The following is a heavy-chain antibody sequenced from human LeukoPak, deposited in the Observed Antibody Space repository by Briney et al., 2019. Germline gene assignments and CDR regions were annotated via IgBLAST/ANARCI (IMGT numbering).Heavy chain of an antibody. D-gene: IGHD6-19*01. Sequence: GGSLRLSCAVSGFTYSICDMQWVRQVPGEDLEWVSVIETAGDSYYSDSVKGRFTISRENAKNSLYLQMTSLRAGDTAVYYCARGDSSGWGLDYWGQGILVTVSS. CDR3: ARGDSSGWGLDY. CDR2: IETAGDS. J-gene: IGHJ4*02. V-gene: IGHV3-13*01. CDR1: GFTYSICD.